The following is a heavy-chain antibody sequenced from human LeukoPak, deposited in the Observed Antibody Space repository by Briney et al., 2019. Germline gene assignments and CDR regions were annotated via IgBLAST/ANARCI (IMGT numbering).Heavy chain of an antibody. CDR3: ARVVIGELRYFDWLSPNGKYYFDY. Sequence: GGSLRLSCAASGFTFSGSAMHWVRQASGKGLEWVGRIRSKANSYATAYAASVKGRFTISRDDSKNTAYLQMNSLKTEDTAVYYCARVVIGELRYFDWLSPNGKYYFDYWGQGTLVTVSS. CDR2: IRSKANSYAT. V-gene: IGHV3-73*01. CDR1: GFTFSGSA. D-gene: IGHD3-9*01. J-gene: IGHJ4*02.